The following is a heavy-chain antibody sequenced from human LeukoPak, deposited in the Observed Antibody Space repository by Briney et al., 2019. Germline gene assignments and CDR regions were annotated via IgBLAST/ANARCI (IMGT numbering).Heavy chain of an antibody. CDR3: ARDPRGGNNWFDP. Sequence: ASETLSLTCGVSSYTISRGYHWGWIRQPPGKGLEWIGSIYHSGTTFYSPSLKSRLTMSVDTSKNEFSLKLSSVTAADTAVYYCARDPRGGNNWFDPWGQGTQVTVSS. CDR2: IYHSGTT. D-gene: IGHD3-16*01. J-gene: IGHJ5*02. CDR1: SYTISRGYH. V-gene: IGHV4-38-2*02.